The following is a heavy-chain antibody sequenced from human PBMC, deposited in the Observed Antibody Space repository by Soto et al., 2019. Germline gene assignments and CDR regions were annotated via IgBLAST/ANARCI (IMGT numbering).Heavy chain of an antibody. V-gene: IGHV3-23*01. Sequence: GGSLTLSCAPAGFTFSSYAMSCVRPSPGKGLEWVSAISGSGGSTYYADSVKGRFTISRDNSKNTLYLQMNSLRAEDTAVYYCANLFVVVVAATDFDYWGQGNLVTVSS. CDR3: ANLFVVVVAATDFDY. J-gene: IGHJ4*02. CDR2: ISGSGGST. CDR1: GFTFSSYA. D-gene: IGHD2-15*01.